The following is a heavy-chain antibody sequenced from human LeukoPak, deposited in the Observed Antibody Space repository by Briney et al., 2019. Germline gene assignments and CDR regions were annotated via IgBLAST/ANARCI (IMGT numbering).Heavy chain of an antibody. D-gene: IGHD1-14*01. J-gene: IGHJ4*02. CDR2: IHRSGSP. CDR1: LDSTTSNF. V-gene: IGHV4-59*12. Sequence: SETLSLTCTVSLDSTTSNFWSWVRETPGKGLEWIGEIHRSGSPNYNPSLQSRVTISIDRSRNQIALELSSVTAADTAVYYCAREILGGFNPGAYWGQGTLVTVSS. CDR3: AREILGGFNPGAY.